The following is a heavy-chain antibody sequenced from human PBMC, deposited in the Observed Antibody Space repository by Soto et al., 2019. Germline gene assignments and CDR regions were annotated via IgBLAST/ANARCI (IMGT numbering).Heavy chain of an antibody. Sequence: QVQLQESGPGLVRPSQTLSVTCTVSGGSISSGSYFWTWIRQHPGKGLEWMGYTHYSGSTFYNPSLKSRLTISADTSKNQVSLTLKSVTAADTAVYYCARVDTSMVKYFDYWGQGILVAVSS. J-gene: IGHJ4*02. CDR1: GGSISSGSYF. V-gene: IGHV4-31*03. CDR3: ARVDTSMVKYFDY. D-gene: IGHD5-18*01. CDR2: THYSGST.